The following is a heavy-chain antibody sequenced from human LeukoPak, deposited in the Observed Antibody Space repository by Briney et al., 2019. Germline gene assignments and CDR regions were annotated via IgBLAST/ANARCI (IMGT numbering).Heavy chain of an antibody. J-gene: IGHJ6*03. CDR2: VNPNSGGT. D-gene: IGHD3-10*01. CDR1: GYTFTDYY. CDR3: ARAKYFGETPYYYYMDV. V-gene: IGHV1-2*02. Sequence: GASVKASCQASGYTFTDYYMHWVRQAPGQGLEWMGWVNPNSGGTNYPQNFQGRVTLTRDTSINTAYMELSRLRSDDTAVYYCARAKYFGETPYYYYMDVWGKGTTVTVSS.